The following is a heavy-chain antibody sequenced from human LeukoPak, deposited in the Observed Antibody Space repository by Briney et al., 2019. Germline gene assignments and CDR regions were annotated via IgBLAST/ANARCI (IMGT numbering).Heavy chain of an antibody. CDR2: LSGSGGTT. D-gene: IGHD7-27*01. CDR1: GFTFSSYA. Sequence: PGGSLRLSCAASGFTFSSYAMSWVRQAPGKGPEWVSALSGSGGTTYYADSEKGRFTISRDNSKNTLYLQMNGLRAEDTAVYYCAKVKLGTRSDYAFDIWGQGTMDTVSS. V-gene: IGHV3-23*01. CDR3: AKVKLGTRSDYAFDI. J-gene: IGHJ3*02.